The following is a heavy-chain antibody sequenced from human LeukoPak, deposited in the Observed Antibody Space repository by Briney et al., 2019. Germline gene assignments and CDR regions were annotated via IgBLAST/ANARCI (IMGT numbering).Heavy chain of an antibody. V-gene: IGHV3-15*01. D-gene: IGHD3-22*01. CDR2: IRSNSDGGTI. J-gene: IGHJ5*02. CDR1: GFTFRSHA. CDR3: ATDFYDST. Sequence: GGSLRLSCVGSGFTFRSHAMSWVRQAPGKGLEWVGRIRSNSDGGTIDYAAPVKGRFTLSRDDSKTTLYLQMNSLQTEDTAVYYCATDFYDSTWGQGTLVTVSS.